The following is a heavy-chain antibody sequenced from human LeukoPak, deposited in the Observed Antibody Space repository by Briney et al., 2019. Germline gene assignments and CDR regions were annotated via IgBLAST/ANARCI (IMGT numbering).Heavy chain of an antibody. Sequence: GRSLRLSCAASGFTFSSYAMHWVRQAPGKGLEWVAVISYDGSNKYYADSVKGRFTISRDNSKNTLYLQMNSLRAEDTAVYYCARVRYSGSQPSYFDYWGQGTLVTVSS. V-gene: IGHV3-30-3*01. CDR1: GFTFSSYA. D-gene: IGHD1-26*01. CDR2: ISYDGSNK. CDR3: ARVRYSGSQPSYFDY. J-gene: IGHJ4*02.